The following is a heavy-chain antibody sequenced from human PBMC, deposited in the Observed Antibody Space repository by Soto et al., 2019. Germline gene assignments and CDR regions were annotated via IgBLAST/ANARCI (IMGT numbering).Heavy chain of an antibody. J-gene: IGHJ4*02. CDR3: ARESEDLTSNFDY. V-gene: IGHV3-21*01. CDR1: GFTFTRYS. Sequence: GGSLRLSCAASGFTFTRYSMNWVRQAPGKGLEWVSSISSTTNYIYYADSMKGRFTVSRDDAKNSVYLEMNSLSAEDTAVYYCARESEDLTSNFDYWGQGTLVTVSS. CDR2: ISSTTNYI.